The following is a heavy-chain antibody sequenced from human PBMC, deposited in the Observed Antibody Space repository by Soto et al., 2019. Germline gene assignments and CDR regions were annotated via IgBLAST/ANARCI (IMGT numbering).Heavy chain of an antibody. CDR3: ARGDGYCSSTSCYYPPSYNWFDP. V-gene: IGHV4-34*01. CDR2: INHSGST. CDR1: GGTFSGYY. D-gene: IGHD2-2*03. J-gene: IGHJ5*02. Sequence: SETLSLTCAVYGGTFSGYYWSWIRQPPGKGLEWIGEINHSGSTNYNPSLKSRVTISVDTSKNQFSLKLSSVTAADTAAYYCARGDGYCSSTSCYYPPSYNWFDPWGQGTLVTVSS.